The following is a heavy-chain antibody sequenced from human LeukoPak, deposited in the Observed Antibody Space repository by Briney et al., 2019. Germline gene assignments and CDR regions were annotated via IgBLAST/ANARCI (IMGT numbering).Heavy chain of an antibody. CDR1: GYTFTSYA. J-gene: IGHJ6*02. CDR3: ARWPDFWSGYYYSGMDV. V-gene: IGHV7-4-1*02. Sequence: ASVKVSCKASGYTFTSYAMNWVRQAPGQGLEWMGWINTNTGSPTYAQGFTGRFVFSLDTSVSTAYLQISSLKAEDTAVYYCARWPDFWSGYYYSGMDVWGQGTTVTVSS. CDR2: INTNTGSP. D-gene: IGHD3-3*01.